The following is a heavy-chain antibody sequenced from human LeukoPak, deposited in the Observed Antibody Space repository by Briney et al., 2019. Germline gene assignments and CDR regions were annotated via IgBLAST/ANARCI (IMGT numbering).Heavy chain of an antibody. Sequence: ASVKVSCKASGYTFTGYYIHWVRQAPGQGLEWMGWINPNSGGTNYAQKFQGRVTITADESTSTAYMELSSLRSEDTAVYYCASGGAQLGRRQGIVSAFDIWGQGTMVTVSS. CDR3: ASGGAQLGRRQGIVSAFDI. CDR2: INPNSGGT. D-gene: IGHD1-1*01. CDR1: GYTFTGYY. J-gene: IGHJ3*02. V-gene: IGHV1-2*02.